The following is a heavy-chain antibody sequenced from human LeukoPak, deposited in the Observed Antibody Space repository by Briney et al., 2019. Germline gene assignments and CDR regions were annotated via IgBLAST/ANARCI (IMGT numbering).Heavy chain of an antibody. CDR2: IYYSGST. J-gene: IGHJ6*02. CDR3: ARGFGGVHTPIVNKNTLYGMDV. V-gene: IGHV4-61*08. D-gene: IGHD3-10*01. CDR1: GGSISSGGYY. Sequence: PSQTLSLTCTVSGGSISSGGYYWSWIRQPPGKGLEWIGYIYYSGSTNYNPSLKSRVTISVDTSKNQFSLKLSSVTAADTAVYYCARGFGGVHTPIVNKNTLYGMDVWGQGTTVTVSS.